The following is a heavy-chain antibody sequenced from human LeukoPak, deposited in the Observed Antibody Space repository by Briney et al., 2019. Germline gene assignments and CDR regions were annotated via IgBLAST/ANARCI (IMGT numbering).Heavy chain of an antibody. V-gene: IGHV1-18*01. J-gene: IGHJ4*02. CDR2: ISAYNGNT. D-gene: IGHD6-19*01. CDR3: ARDGTFTVAVVLDY. Sequence: ASVTVSCKASGYTFTSYGISWVRQAPGQGLEWMGWISAYNGNTNYAQKLQGRVTMTTDTSTSTAYMELRSLRSDDTAVYYCARDGTFTVAVVLDYWGQGTLVTVSS. CDR1: GYTFTSYG.